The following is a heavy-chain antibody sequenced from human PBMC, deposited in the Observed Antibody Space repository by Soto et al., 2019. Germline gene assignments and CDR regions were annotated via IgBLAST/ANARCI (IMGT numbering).Heavy chain of an antibody. CDR2: IIPNFDTP. D-gene: IGHD3-10*01. CDR3: AVAMVREILIFESSGMHV. J-gene: IGHJ6*02. V-gene: IGHV1-69*01. Sequence: QVHLVQSGAEVKKPGSSVKVSCKTSGGSFNNYAVSWVRQAPGQGLEWMGGIIPNFDTPNDAQKFQDRVTIIADESTSTVYMELRSLRSNDTAVYYCAVAMVREILIFESSGMHVWGQGTTVIVSS. CDR1: GGSFNNYA.